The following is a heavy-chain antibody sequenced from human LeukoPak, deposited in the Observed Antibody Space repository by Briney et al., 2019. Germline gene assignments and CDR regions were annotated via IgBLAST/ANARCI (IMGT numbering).Heavy chain of an antibody. CDR2: IDPSDSYT. CDR1: GYSFTSYW. Sequence: GESLKISCKGSGYSFTSYWISWVRQMPGKGLEWMGRIDPSDSYTNYSPSFQGHVTTSADKSISTAYLQWSSLKASDTAIYYCARQEGSSYYYYWGQGTLVTVSS. J-gene: IGHJ4*02. D-gene: IGHD3-22*01. V-gene: IGHV5-10-1*01. CDR3: ARQEGSSYYYY.